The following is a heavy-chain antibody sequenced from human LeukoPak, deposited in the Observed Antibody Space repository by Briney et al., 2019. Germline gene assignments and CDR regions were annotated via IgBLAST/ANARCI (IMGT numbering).Heavy chain of an antibody. D-gene: IGHD3-10*01. V-gene: IGHV3-48*04. CDR1: GFTFSSYA. CDR2: MSSSGSTI. Sequence: GGSLRLSCAASGFTFSSYAMHWVRQAPGKGLEWVSYMSSSGSTISYADSVKGRFTISRDNAKNSLFLQMNSLGAEDTAVYYCARAHGTGGLPYYIDYWGQGALVTVSS. J-gene: IGHJ4*02. CDR3: ARAHGTGGLPYYIDY.